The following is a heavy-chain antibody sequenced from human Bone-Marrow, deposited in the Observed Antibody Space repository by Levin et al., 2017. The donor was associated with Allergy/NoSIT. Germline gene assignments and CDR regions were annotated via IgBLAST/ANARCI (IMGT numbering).Heavy chain of an antibody. CDR3: ARRLSSGWYSVDY. J-gene: IGHJ4*02. CDR1: GYSFTSYW. CDR2: IDPSDEYT. V-gene: IGHV5-10-1*01. Sequence: PGESLKISCKGSGYSFTSYWISWVRQMPGKGLEWMGRIDPSDEYTNYSPAFQGHVTISADTSINTAYLQWSSLKYSDTAMYYCARRLSSGWYSVDYWGQGTLVTVSS. D-gene: IGHD6-19*01.